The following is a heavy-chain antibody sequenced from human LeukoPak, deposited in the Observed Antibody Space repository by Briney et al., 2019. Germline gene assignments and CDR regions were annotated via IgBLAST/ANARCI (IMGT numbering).Heavy chain of an antibody. D-gene: IGHD1-7*01. CDR1: RYTFTSYG. CDR2: IRAYKGNT. CDR3: ARSITGTTAGAFDI. Sequence: GAPVKVSCKASRYTFTSYGISWVRQAPGQGLKWMGWIRAYKGNTNYAQKLQGRVTMTTDTSTSTTNIDLRSLRSDDTAVYYCARSITGTTAGAFDIWGQGTMVTVSS. V-gene: IGHV1-18*01. J-gene: IGHJ3*02.